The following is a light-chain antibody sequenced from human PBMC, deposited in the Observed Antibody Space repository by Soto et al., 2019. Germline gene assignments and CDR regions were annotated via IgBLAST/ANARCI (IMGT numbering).Light chain of an antibody. CDR1: SSNIGAGYD. V-gene: IGLV1-40*01. CDR2: GNS. Sequence: QSVLTQPPSVSGAPGQRVTISCTGSSSNIGAGYDVHWYQQLPGTAPKLLIYGNSNRPSGVPDRFSGSKSGTSASLAITGLQAEDEADYYCQSYDSILSDSDVVFSGGTELTVL. J-gene: IGLJ2*01. CDR3: QSYDSILSDSDVV.